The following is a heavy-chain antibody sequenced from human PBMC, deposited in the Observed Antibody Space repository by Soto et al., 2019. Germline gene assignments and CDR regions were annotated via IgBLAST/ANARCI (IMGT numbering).Heavy chain of an antibody. V-gene: IGHV1-18*01. CDR3: ARSGSVPHYYYGLDV. CDR2: ISTYNGDA. D-gene: IGHD1-26*01. J-gene: IGHJ6*02. CDR1: GYTFSRSG. Sequence: QVQLVQSGAEVRKPGASVKVSCKTSGYTFSRSGISWVRQAPGQGLEWMGWISTYNGDANYAQKLQGRVTMTTDTSTSTAFMELGSLTSDDTAVYYSARSGSVPHYYYGLDVWGQGTTVTVSS.